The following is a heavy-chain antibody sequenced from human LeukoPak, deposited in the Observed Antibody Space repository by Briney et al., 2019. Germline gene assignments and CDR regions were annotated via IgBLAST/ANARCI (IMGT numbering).Heavy chain of an antibody. CDR1: GFTIDDYG. V-gene: IGHV3-20*04. CDR3: ARDGGPSGEFDY. CDR2: INWNGGST. J-gene: IGHJ4*02. Sequence: GGSLRLSCAASGFTIDDYGMSWVRQAPGKGLEWVSSINWNGGSTKGRFTISRDNAKNSLYLQMNSLRAEDTGLYYCARDGGPSGEFDYLGQGTMVTVSS. D-gene: IGHD2-15*01.